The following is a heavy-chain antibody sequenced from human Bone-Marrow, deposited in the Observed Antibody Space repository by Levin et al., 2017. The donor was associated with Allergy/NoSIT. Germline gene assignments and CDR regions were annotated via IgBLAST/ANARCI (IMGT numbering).Heavy chain of an antibody. J-gene: IGHJ4*02. CDR2: IDYSGST. D-gene: IGHD2-21*02. V-gene: IGHV4-61*03. CDR3: ARDDRYGFDY. CDR1: GGSVSSGSYY. Sequence: PSETLSLTCTVSGGSVSSGSYYWSWIRQPPGTGLEWIGYIDYSGSTTYSPSLKSRVTILVDTSKNHFSLKLSSVTAADTAVYYGARDDRYGFDYWGQGTLVTVSS.